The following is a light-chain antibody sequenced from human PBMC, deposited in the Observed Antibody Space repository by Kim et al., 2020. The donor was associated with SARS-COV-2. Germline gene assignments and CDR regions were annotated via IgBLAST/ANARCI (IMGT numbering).Light chain of an antibody. CDR1: SGSIASNY. CDR3: QSYDGSNWV. CDR2: EDD. J-gene: IGLJ3*02. V-gene: IGLV6-57*03. Sequence: GKTLTISCTRSSGSIASNYVQWYQQRPGSAPTTVIYEDDQRPSGVPDRFSGSIDSSSNSASLTISGLKTEDEANYYCQSYDGSNWVFGGGTQLTVL.